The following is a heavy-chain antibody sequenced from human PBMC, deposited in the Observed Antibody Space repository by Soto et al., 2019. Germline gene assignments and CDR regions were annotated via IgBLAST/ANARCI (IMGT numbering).Heavy chain of an antibody. CDR2: LYDVDGS. Sequence: DVQLVESGGGLIQPGASLRLSCAAFGLTISGKKCVAWVRQAPGKGLEWVSALYDVDGSFYADSVKGRFTTSSDSSKTTVYLQMNSLRAEDTAVYYSARDPSDLWEPDQYFQHWGQGTLVTVSS. CDR3: ARDPSDLWEPDQYFQH. J-gene: IGHJ1*01. D-gene: IGHD1-26*01. CDR1: GLTISGKKC. V-gene: IGHV3-53*01.